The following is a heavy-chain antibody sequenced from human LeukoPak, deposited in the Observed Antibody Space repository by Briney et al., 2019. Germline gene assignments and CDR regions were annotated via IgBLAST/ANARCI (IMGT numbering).Heavy chain of an antibody. CDR1: GYSFTSYW. V-gene: IGHV5-10-1*01. CDR2: IAPSDSYT. CDR3: ARTYGSGSYMFNY. D-gene: IGHD3-10*01. Sequence: HGESLKISCKGSGYSFTSYWISWVRQMPGKGLEWMGRIAPSDSYTNYSPSFQGHVTISADKSISTAYLQWSSLKASDTVMYYCARTYGSGSYMFNYWGQGTLVTVSS. J-gene: IGHJ4*02.